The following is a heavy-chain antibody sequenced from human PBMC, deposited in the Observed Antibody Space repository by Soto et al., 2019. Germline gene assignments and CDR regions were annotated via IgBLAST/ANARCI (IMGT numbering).Heavy chain of an antibody. CDR2: INPSGGST. V-gene: IGHV1-46*01. Sequence: QVQLVQSGAEVKKPGASEKVSCKASGYTFTSYYMHWVRQAPGQGLEWMGIINPSGGSTSYAQKFQGRVTMTRDTSTSTVYMELSSLRSEDTAVYYCARARIAVAGTGWFDPWGQGTLVTVSS. D-gene: IGHD6-19*01. CDR3: ARARIAVAGTGWFDP. J-gene: IGHJ5*02. CDR1: GYTFTSYY.